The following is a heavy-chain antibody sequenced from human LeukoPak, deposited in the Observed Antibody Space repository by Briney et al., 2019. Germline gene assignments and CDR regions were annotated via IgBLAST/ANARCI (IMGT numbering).Heavy chain of an antibody. D-gene: IGHD2-2*01. CDR1: GYTFTSYG. CDR3: ARTDIVVVPAAILGDY. J-gene: IGHJ4*02. V-gene: IGHV1-18*01. CDR2: ISPYNGDT. Sequence: ASVKVSCKASGYTFTSYGISWVRQAPGQGLEWMGWISPYNGDTNYAQKLQGRVTMTTDTSTSTAYMELRSLRSDDTAVYYCARTDIVVVPAAILGDYWGQGTLVTVSS.